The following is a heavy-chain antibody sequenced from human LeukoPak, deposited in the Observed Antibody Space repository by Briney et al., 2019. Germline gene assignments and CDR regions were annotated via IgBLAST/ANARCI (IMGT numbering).Heavy chain of an antibody. J-gene: IGHJ4*02. CDR3: ARGGGWDYRFDY. Sequence: GGSLRLSCAASGFTFSSYAMSWVRQAPGKGLEWVSAISGSGSTYYADSVKGRFTISRDNSKNTLYLQMNSLRAEDTAVYYCARGGGWDYRFDYWGQGTLVTVSS. D-gene: IGHD1-7*01. CDR1: GFTFSSYA. V-gene: IGHV3-23*01. CDR2: ISGSGST.